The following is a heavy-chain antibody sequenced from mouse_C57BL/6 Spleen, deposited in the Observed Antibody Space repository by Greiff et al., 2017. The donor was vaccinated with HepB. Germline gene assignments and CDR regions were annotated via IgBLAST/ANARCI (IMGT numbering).Heavy chain of an antibody. CDR1: GYAFSSSW. D-gene: IGHD3-3*01. V-gene: IGHV1-82*01. Sequence: VQLQQSGPELVKPGASVKISCKASGYAFSSSWMNWVKQRPGKGLEWIGRIYPGDGDTNYNGKFKGKATLTADKSSSTAYMQLSSLTSEDSAVYFCARKGADCAMDYWGKGTSVTVSS. J-gene: IGHJ4*01. CDR2: IYPGDGDT. CDR3: ARKGADCAMDY.